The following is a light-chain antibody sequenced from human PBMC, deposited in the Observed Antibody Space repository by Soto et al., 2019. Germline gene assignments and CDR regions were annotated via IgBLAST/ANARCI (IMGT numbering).Light chain of an antibody. CDR3: QQYYGIPLT. CDR1: RSLLHNSNDKNY. Sequence: DIVMTQSPDSLAVSLGERATINCKSSRSLLHNSNDKNYLAWYQQKPGQPPKLLFYWASTRQSGVPERFSGSGSERYFTLTVTSLRAEDVAVYYCQQYYGIPLTFGGGTQVEIK. CDR2: WAS. V-gene: IGKV4-1*01. J-gene: IGKJ4*01.